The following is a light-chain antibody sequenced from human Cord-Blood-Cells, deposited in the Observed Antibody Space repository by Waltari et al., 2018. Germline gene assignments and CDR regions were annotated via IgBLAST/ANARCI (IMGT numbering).Light chain of an antibody. CDR3: QQSYSTPRT. CDR2: AAS. CDR1: QSISSY. Sequence: TPSPSSLSGSVRDRGTITCRASQSISSYLNLYQQKPGKAPKLLIYAASSLQSGVPSRFSGSGSGTDFTLTISSLQPEDFATYYCQQSYSTPRTFGQGAKLEIK. J-gene: IGKJ2*01. V-gene: IGKV1-39*01.